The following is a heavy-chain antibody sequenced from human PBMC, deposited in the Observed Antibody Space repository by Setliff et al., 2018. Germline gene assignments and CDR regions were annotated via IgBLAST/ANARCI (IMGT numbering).Heavy chain of an antibody. J-gene: IGHJ4*02. CDR2: IIPIFGSA. CDR1: GGTFNSYA. D-gene: IGHD6-19*01. CDR3: ARGSVEYSRGWYYFDY. Sequence: RASVKVSCKASGGTFNSYAISWVRQAPGQGLEWMGGIIPIFGSANYARKFQGRVTVTADKSTSTAYMELSSLRSEDTAVYYCARGSVEYSRGWYYFDYWAQGTLVTVSS. V-gene: IGHV1-69*06.